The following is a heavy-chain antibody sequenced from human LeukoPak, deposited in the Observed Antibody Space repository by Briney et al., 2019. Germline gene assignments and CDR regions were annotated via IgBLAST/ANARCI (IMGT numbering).Heavy chain of an antibody. J-gene: IGHJ4*02. Sequence: ASVKVSCKASGYTFTSYGISWVRQAPGQGLEWMGWISAYNGNTNYAQKLQGRVTMTTDTSTSTAYMELRSLRSDDTAVYYCARVLAGTTRTFVFDYWGQGTLVTVSS. D-gene: IGHD1-7*01. V-gene: IGHV1-18*01. CDR1: GYTFTSYG. CDR2: ISAYNGNT. CDR3: ARVLAGTTRTFVFDY.